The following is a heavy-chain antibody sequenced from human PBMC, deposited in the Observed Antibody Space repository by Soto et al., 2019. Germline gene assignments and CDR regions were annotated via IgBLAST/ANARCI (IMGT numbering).Heavy chain of an antibody. CDR2: MFYFGST. V-gene: IGHV4-59*12. J-gene: IGHJ5*02. CDR3: ARVPDR. CDR1: GGSISSYY. Sequence: PSETLFLTCTVSGGSISSYYWSWIRQPPGKGLEWIGYMFYFGSTYYNPSLKSRVTISVDRSKNQFSLKLSSVTAADTAVYYCARVPDRWGQGTLVTVPS. D-gene: IGHD2-2*01.